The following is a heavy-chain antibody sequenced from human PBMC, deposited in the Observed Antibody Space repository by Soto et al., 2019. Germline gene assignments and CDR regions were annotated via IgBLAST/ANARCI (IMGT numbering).Heavy chain of an antibody. CDR3: ARARADILTGYYNGYYYGMDV. V-gene: IGHV1-18*01. CDR1: GYTFTSYG. D-gene: IGHD3-9*01. J-gene: IGHJ6*02. CDR2: ISAYNGNT. Sequence: ASVKVSCKASGYTFTSYGISWVRQAPGQGLEWMGWISAYNGNTNYAQKLQGWVTMTRDTSISTAYMELSRLRSDGTAVYYCARARADILTGYYNGYYYGMDVWGQGTTVTVSS.